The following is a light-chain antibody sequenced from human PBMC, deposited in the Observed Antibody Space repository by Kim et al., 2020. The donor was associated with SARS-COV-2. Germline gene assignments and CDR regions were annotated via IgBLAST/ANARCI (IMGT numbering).Light chain of an antibody. CDR2: YNV. CDR3: GAWDSGLSDYL. CDR1: SSNVGNNY. J-gene: IGLJ1*01. V-gene: IGLV1-51*01. Sequence: QSVLTQPPSVSAAPGQKVTISCSGSSSNVGNNYVSWYQQHPGTAPKLLIYYNVKRPPAIPDRFFGSKTGTSATLGIAGLQTGDEADYYCGAWDSGLSDYLFGTGTQVTVL.